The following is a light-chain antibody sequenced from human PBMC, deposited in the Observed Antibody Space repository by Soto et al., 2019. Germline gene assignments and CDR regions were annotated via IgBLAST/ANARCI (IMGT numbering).Light chain of an antibody. CDR3: QHLRT. J-gene: IGKJ1*01. CDR1: QNINNW. Sequence: DIQMTQSPSTLSASVGDRVTITCRASQNINNWVAWYQQKPGKAPKFLIYDASTLESGVPSRFSGSGFGTEFSLTISSLQPDDSGSYYCQHLRTFGQGTKVEIK. CDR2: DAS. V-gene: IGKV1-5*01.